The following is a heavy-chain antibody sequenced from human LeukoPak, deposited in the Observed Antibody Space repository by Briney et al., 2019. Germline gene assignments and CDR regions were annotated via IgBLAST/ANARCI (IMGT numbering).Heavy chain of an antibody. J-gene: IGHJ3*02. CDR2: VYHSGST. CDR1: GGSISSSYW. Sequence: SGTLSLTCAVSGGSISSSYWWSWVRQPPGKGLEWIGEVYHSGSTNYYPSLKSRVTISIEKSKNQFSLKLSSVTAADTAVYYCAGAYCGGDCYSGRAFDIWGQGAMVTVSS. CDR3: AGAYCGGDCYSGRAFDI. D-gene: IGHD2-21*02. V-gene: IGHV4-4*02.